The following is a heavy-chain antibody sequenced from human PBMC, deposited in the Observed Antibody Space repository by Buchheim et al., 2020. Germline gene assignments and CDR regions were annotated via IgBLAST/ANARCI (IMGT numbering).Heavy chain of an antibody. CDR1: GGSITSSSYY. CDR3: ARLASSALSYYMDV. Sequence: QLQLQGSGPGLVNPSETLSLTCTVSGGSITSSSYYWGWIRQPPGTGLEWIGSIYFSGSTYYNPSLNSRVTMSVSTSKNQFSLKLSSVTAADTAVYYCARLASSALSYYMDVWGKGTT. CDR2: IYFSGST. D-gene: IGHD6-25*01. J-gene: IGHJ6*03. V-gene: IGHV4-39*01.